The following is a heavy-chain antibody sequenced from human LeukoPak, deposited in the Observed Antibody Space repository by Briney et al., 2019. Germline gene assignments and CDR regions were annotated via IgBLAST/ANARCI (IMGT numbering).Heavy chain of an antibody. V-gene: IGHV1-18*01. CDR3: ARVLSVPSYGPTTGATHYYYYGMDV. D-gene: IGHD5-18*01. J-gene: IGHJ6*02. Sequence: ASVRVSCKASGYTFTSYGISWVRQAPGQGLEWMGWISAYNGNTNYAQKLRGRVTMTTDTSTSTAYMELRSLRSDDTAVCYCARVLSVPSYGPTTGATHYYYYGMDVWGQGTTVTVSS. CDR1: GYTFTSYG. CDR2: ISAYNGNT.